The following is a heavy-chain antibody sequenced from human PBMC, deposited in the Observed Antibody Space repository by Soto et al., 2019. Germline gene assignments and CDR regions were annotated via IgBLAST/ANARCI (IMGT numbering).Heavy chain of an antibody. Sequence: QEQLVQSGAEVKKPGAPVKVSCKASGYTFTNYNINWVRQATGHGLEWMGWMNPNTGNTGYAEKFQGRVTMTRNSSINTAYMELSGLRSDDTAVYYCAREAASDPSFYYHYMDVWGKGTTVTVSS. V-gene: IGHV1-8*01. CDR2: MNPNTGNT. CDR3: AREAASDPSFYYHYMDV. J-gene: IGHJ6*03. D-gene: IGHD6-25*01. CDR1: GYTFTNYN.